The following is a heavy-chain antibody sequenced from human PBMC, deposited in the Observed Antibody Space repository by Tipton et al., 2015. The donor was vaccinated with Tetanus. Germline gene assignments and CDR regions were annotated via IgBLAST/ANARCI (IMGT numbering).Heavy chain of an antibody. CDR3: ARGGATMTGTSVRGDY. Sequence: QVQLVQSGAEVKKPGASVKVSCKASGYTFTDRYMHWVRQAPGQGLEWMGWINPNSGDTNYAQEFQGRFTMTRDTSISTVYMELSRLRSDDTAVYYCARGGATMTGTSVRGDYWGQGTLATVSS. D-gene: IGHD5-24*01. CDR1: GYTFTDRY. J-gene: IGHJ4*02. CDR2: INPNSGDT. V-gene: IGHV1-2*02.